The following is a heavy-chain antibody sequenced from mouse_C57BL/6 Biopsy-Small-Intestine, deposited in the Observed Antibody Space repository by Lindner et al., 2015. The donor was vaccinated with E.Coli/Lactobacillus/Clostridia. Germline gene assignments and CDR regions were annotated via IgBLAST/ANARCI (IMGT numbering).Heavy chain of an antibody. D-gene: IGHD2-4*01. J-gene: IGHJ1*01. CDR2: INPSGGSA. V-gene: IGHV1-55*01. CDR3: ARDPPYYDSNGYSRYYYGMDV. Sequence: SVKVSCKASGFTFTSYYIHWVRQAPGQGLEWMGIINPSGGSATYAQKFPGRVTMTKDPSTSTVYMALSSLISEDTAVYYCARDPPYYDSNGYSRYYYGMDVWGQGTTVTVSS. CDR1: GFTFTSYY.